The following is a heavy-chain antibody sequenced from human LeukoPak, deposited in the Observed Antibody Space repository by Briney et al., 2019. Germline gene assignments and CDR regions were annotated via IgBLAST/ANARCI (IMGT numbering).Heavy chain of an antibody. D-gene: IGHD2-2*02. J-gene: IGHJ6*02. V-gene: IGHV1-2*02. Sequence: ASVKVSCKASAYTFTGYYLHWVRQAPGQGLEWMGWINPNSGGTNYAQKFQGSVTMTRDTSISTAYMELSRLRSDDTAVYFCARGFVVPAAIPGGDSYYYDMDVWGQGTTVTVSS. CDR2: INPNSGGT. CDR3: ARGFVVPAAIPGGDSYYYDMDV. CDR1: AYTFTGYY.